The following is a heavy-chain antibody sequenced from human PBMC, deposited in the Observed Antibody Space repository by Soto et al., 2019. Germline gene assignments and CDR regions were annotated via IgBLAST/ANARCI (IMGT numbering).Heavy chain of an antibody. D-gene: IGHD2-15*01. V-gene: IGHV1-18*01. CDR3: AREGDIVVSPGDNYYYYYGMDV. CDR1: GCTFTSYG. Sequence: ASVKVSCKASGCTFTSYGISWVRQAPGQGLEWMGWISAYNGNTNYAQKLQGRVTMTTDTSTSTAYMELRSLRSDDTAVYYCAREGDIVVSPGDNYYYYYGMDVWGQGTTVTVSS. CDR2: ISAYNGNT. J-gene: IGHJ6*02.